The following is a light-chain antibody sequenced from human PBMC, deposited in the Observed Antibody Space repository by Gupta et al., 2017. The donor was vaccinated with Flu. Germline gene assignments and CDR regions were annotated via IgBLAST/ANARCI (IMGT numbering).Light chain of an antibody. CDR2: DVS. CDR1: SSDVGGYNY. J-gene: IGLJ3*02. CDR3: RSYTSSSALV. V-gene: IGLV2-14*04. Sequence: SITTSCTGSSSDVGGYNYVSWYQQHPGKAPMLMIYDVSNRPSGVSKRFSGSKSGNTASLTISGLQAEDEADYYCRSYTSSSALVFGGGTKLTVL.